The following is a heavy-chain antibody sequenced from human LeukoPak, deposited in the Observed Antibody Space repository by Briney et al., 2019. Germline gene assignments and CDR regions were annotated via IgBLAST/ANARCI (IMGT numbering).Heavy chain of an antibody. J-gene: IGHJ3*02. Sequence: ASVKVSCTASGYTFTSYDINWVRQATGQGLEWMGWMNPNSGNTGYAQKFQGRVTITRNTSISTAYMELSSLRSEDTAVYYCARRLGLRWDLQAFDIWGQGTMVTVSS. CDR3: ARRLGLRWDLQAFDI. CDR2: MNPNSGNT. CDR1: GYTFTSYD. V-gene: IGHV1-8*03. D-gene: IGHD4-23*01.